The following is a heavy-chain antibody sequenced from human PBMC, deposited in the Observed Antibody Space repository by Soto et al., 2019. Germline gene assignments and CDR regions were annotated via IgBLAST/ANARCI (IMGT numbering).Heavy chain of an antibody. CDR2: ISGSGGST. Sequence: GGSLRLSCAASGFTFSSYAMSWVRQAPGKGLEWVSAISGSGGSTYYADSVKGRFTISRDNSKNTLYLQMNSLRAEDTAVYYCATKYSSSWYRWFDPWGQGTLVTVSS. CDR1: GFTFSSYA. D-gene: IGHD6-13*01. J-gene: IGHJ5*02. CDR3: ATKYSSSWYRWFDP. V-gene: IGHV3-23*01.